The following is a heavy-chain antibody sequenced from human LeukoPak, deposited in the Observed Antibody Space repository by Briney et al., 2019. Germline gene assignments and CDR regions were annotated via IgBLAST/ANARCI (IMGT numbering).Heavy chain of an antibody. CDR1: GFTFDDYA. CDR2: LSSNSGSI. Sequence: GGSLRLSCVASGFTFDDYAMHWVRQAPGKGLEWVSGLSSNSGSIVYADSVKGRFTISRDNAKNSLYLQMNSLRAEDTALYYCAKESPTGGDFDYWGQGTLVTVSS. CDR3: AKESPTGGDFDY. V-gene: IGHV3-9*01. D-gene: IGHD3-10*01. J-gene: IGHJ4*02.